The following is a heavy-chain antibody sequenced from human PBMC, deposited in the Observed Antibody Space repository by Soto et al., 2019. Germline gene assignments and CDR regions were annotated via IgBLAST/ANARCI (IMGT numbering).Heavy chain of an antibody. CDR1: GGSISSYY. CDR2: IYYSGST. Sequence: SETLSLTCTVSGGSISSYYWSWIRQPPGKGLEWIGYIYYSGSTNYNPSLKSRVTISVDTSKNQFSLKLSSVTAADTAVYYCARDNLKQLVNCFDPWGQGTLVTVS. CDR3: ARDNLKQLVNCFDP. D-gene: IGHD6-6*01. J-gene: IGHJ5*02. V-gene: IGHV4-59*01.